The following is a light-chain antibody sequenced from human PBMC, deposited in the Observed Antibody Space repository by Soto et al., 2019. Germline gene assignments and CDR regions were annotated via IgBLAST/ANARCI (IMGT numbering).Light chain of an antibody. J-gene: IGKJ1*01. CDR3: QQYNSYSWT. Sequence: IQMTQSPSTLSVSVLGIVRRGCRASQTISSWLAWYQQKPGKAPKLLIYDASSLESGVPSRFSGSGSGTEFTLTISSLQPDDFATYYCQQYNSYSWTFGQGTKVDI. CDR2: DAS. CDR1: QTISSW. V-gene: IGKV1-5*01.